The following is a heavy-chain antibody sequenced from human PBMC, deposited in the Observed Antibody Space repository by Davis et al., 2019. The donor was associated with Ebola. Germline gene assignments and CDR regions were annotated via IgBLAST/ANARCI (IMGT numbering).Heavy chain of an antibody. CDR2: ISSSSSYI. J-gene: IGHJ5*02. Sequence: PGGSLRLSCAASGFTFSSYAMSWVRQAPGKGLEWVSSISSSSSYIYYADSVKGRFTISRDNAKNSLYLQMNSLRAEDTAVYYCARDLGFNWFDPWGQGNLVTVSS. CDR3: ARDLGFNWFDP. CDR1: GFTFSSYA. V-gene: IGHV3-21*01.